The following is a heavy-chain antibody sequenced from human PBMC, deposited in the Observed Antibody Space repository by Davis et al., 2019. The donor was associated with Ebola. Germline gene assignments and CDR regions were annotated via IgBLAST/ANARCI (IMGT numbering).Heavy chain of an antibody. CDR1: GFTFSSFA. D-gene: IGHD1-1*01. CDR3: ADWNPDY. V-gene: IGHV3-30-3*01. J-gene: IGHJ4*02. CDR2: IAHDGINK. Sequence: GGSLRLSCAASGFTFSSFAMHWVRQSPAKGLEWLAVIAHDGINKYYADSVKGRSTISRDNSRATLYLQMNSLRAEDTAVYYCADWNPDYWGQGTLVTVSS.